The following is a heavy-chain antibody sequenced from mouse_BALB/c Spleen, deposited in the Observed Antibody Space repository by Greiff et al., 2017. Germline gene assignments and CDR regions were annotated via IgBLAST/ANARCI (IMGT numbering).Heavy chain of an antibody. V-gene: IGHV5-9-4*01. Sequence: EVKLVESGGGLVKPGGSLKLSCAASGFTFSSYAMSWVRQSPEKRLEWVAEISSGGSYTYYPDTVTGRFTISRDNAKNTLYLEMSSLRSEDTAMYYCARSSLYFDYWGQGTTLTVSS. CDR1: GFTFSSYA. CDR3: ARSSLYFDY. CDR2: ISSGGSYT. J-gene: IGHJ2*01.